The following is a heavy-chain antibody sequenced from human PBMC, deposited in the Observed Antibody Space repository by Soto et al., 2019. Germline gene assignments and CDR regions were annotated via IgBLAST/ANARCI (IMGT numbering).Heavy chain of an antibody. CDR1: GGTFSSDA. V-gene: IGHV1-69*01. Sequence: VQLLQSGAEVKQPGSSVKVACKISGGTFSSDAISWVRQAPGQGLEWMGGITPVFESPNYAQKFQGRVTITADESTGTAFMELSSLRSEDTAVYYCARAIHGYNYRVDFWCQGTTVTVSS. CDR2: ITPVFESP. J-gene: IGHJ6*02. CDR3: ARAIHGYNYRVDF. D-gene: IGHD5-18*01.